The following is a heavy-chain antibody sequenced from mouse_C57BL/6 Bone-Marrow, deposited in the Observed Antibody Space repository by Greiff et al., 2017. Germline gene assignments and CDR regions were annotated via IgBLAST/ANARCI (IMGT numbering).Heavy chain of an antibody. J-gene: IGHJ1*01. V-gene: IGHV14-4*01. Sequence: EVQRVESGAELVRPGASVKLSCTASGFNIKDDYMHWVKQRPEQGLEWIGWIDPENGDTEYASKFQGKATITADTSSNTAYLQLSCLTSDDTAVYYCTTLITTVVARPYWWFDDWGQGTPVTVSS. CDR1: GFNIKDDY. CDR3: TTLITTVVARPYWWFDD. D-gene: IGHD1-1*01. CDR2: IDPENGDT.